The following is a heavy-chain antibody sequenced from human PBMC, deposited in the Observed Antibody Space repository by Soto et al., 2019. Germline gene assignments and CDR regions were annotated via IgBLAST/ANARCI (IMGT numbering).Heavy chain of an antibody. V-gene: IGHV1-46*01. CDR2: INLSGGT. J-gene: IGHJ4*02. Sequence: ASVKVSCKASGDTFTTYYMHWVRQAPGQGLEWMGIINLSGGTSYAQKFQGRVTMTRDTSTSTVYMELSSLRSEDTAVYYCARGYCSGGRCYGIDYWGQGTLVTVAS. CDR1: GDTFTTYY. CDR3: ARGYCSGGRCYGIDY. D-gene: IGHD2-15*01.